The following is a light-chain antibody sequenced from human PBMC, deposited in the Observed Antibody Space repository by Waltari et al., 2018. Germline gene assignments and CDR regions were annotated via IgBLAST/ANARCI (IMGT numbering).Light chain of an antibody. CDR2: TAS. Sequence: IQLTQSPSTLAASIGDRVTITCRASQGVSSCLAWYQQKPGKAPKLLLYTASNLENEVPSRFGGSGSGTEFTLTISSLQPDDFAAYYCQQYDCYPVTFGQGTSV. CDR3: QQYDCYPVT. J-gene: IGKJ1*01. V-gene: IGKV1-5*03. CDR1: QGVSSC.